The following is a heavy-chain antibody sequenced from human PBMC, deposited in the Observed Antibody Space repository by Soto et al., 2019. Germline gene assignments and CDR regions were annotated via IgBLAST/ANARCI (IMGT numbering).Heavy chain of an antibody. D-gene: IGHD2-15*01. CDR2: IKQDGSEK. CDR3: ASGGRYYYYGMDV. J-gene: IGHJ6*02. V-gene: IGHV3-7*03. Sequence: GGSLRLSCAASGFTFSSYWMSWVRQAPGKGLEWVANIKQDGSEKYYVDSVKGRFTISRDNAKNSLYLQMNSLRAEDTAVYYCASGGRYYYYGMDVWGQGTTVTVSS. CDR1: GFTFSSYW.